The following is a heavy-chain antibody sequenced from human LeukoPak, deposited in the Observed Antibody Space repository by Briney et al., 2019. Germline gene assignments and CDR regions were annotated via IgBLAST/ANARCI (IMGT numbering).Heavy chain of an antibody. J-gene: IGHJ4*02. V-gene: IGHV1-69*13. CDR2: IIPIFGTA. D-gene: IGHD1-1*01. CDR1: GYTFTSYG. Sequence: SVKVSCKASGYTFTSYGISWVRQAPGQGLEWMGGIIPIFGTANYAQKFQGRVTITADESTSTAYMELSSLRSEDTAVYYCARTETTGTTLLDYWGQGTLVTVSS. CDR3: ARTETTGTTLLDY.